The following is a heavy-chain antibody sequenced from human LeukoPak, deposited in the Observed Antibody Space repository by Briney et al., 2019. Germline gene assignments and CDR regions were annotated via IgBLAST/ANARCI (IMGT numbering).Heavy chain of an antibody. CDR3: TRITQGTVDY. CDR1: GGSISTYY. V-gene: IGHV4-59*01. J-gene: IGHJ4*02. Sequence: SETPSLTCTVSGGSISTYYWGWIRQPPGKGLEWIGYISYSGSTTYTPSLESRVTISVDTSRNQFSLRLSSVTAADTAVYYCTRITQGTVDYWGRGILVTVSS. D-gene: IGHD3-10*01. CDR2: ISYSGST.